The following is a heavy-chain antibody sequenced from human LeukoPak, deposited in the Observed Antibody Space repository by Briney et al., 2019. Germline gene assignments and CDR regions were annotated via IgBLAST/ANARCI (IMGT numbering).Heavy chain of an antibody. V-gene: IGHV4-39*07. D-gene: IGHD6-13*01. CDR1: GDSIRSSTYY. CDR3: ARVVGWTAAGTTKWWFDP. CDR2: IYHSGST. Sequence: SETLSLTCTVSGDSIRSSTYYWGWIRQPPGKGLEWIGTIYHSGSTYYNPSLKSRVTKSIDTSKNQFSLKLCSVTAADTAMYYCARVVGWTAAGTTKWWFDPWGQGTLVTVSS. J-gene: IGHJ5*02.